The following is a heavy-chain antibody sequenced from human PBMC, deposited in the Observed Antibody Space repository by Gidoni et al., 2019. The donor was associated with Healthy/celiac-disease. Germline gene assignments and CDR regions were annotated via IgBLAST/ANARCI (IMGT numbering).Heavy chain of an antibody. Sequence: QLQLQESGSGLVKPSPTLSLPCAVSGGSISSGGYSWSWIRQPPGKGLEWIGYIYHSGSTYYNPSLKSRVTISGDRSKNQFSLKLSSVTAADTAVYYCARDHRSDYYYYYMDVWGKGTTVTVSS. CDR3: ARDHRSDYYYYYMDV. J-gene: IGHJ6*03. V-gene: IGHV4-30-2*01. CDR1: GGSISSGGYS. CDR2: IYHSGST.